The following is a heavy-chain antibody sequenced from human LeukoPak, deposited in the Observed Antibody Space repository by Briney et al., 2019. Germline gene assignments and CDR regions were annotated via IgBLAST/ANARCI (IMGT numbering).Heavy chain of an antibody. CDR3: AKDPSSKGVTKIGYYYYYGMDV. D-gene: IGHD4-17*01. Sequence: GGSLRLSCAASGFTFSSYGMHWVRQAPGKGLEWVAVISHDGSNKYYADSVKGRFTISRDNSKNTLYLQMNSLRAEDTAVYYCAKDPSSKGVTKIGYYYYYGMDVWGQGTTVTVSS. V-gene: IGHV3-30*18. J-gene: IGHJ6*02. CDR1: GFTFSSYG. CDR2: ISHDGSNK.